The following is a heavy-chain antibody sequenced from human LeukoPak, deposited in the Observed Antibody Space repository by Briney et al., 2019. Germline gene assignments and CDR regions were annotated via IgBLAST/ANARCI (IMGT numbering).Heavy chain of an antibody. Sequence: QSGGSLRLSCAASGFTFTNYWMSWVRQAPGTGLEWVANIKRVGSEKYYVDSVRGRFTITRDNAKNSLYLQMNSLRAEDTAVYDCARMNDILTGYRSDYYYYMDVWGKGTTVTVSS. CDR2: IKRVGSEK. D-gene: IGHD3-9*01. V-gene: IGHV3-7*01. CDR1: GFTFTNYW. J-gene: IGHJ6*03. CDR3: ARMNDILTGYRSDYYYYMDV.